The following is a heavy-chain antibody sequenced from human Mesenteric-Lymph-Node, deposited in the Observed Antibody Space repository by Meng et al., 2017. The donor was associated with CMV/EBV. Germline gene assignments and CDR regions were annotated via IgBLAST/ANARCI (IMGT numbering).Heavy chain of an antibody. CDR3: ARGRGKYFAYFDY. CDR1: GRSFSGYY. V-gene: IGHV4-34*01. CDR2: VKPGGGP. J-gene: IGHJ4*02. Sequence: CAVFGRSFSGYYWNWIRQAPGKGLEWIGEVKPGGGPNYNPSVKSRLSISIDTSKNQVSLKLSSVTAADTAVYYCARGRGKYFAYFDYWGQGALVTVSS. D-gene: IGHD3-10*01.